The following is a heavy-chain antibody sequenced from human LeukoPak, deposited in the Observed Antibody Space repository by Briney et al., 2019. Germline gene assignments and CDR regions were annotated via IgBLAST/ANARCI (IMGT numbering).Heavy chain of an antibody. D-gene: IGHD3-22*01. Sequence: GASVKVSCKASGSTFSSYAISWVRQAPGQGLEWMGRIIPILGIANYAQKFQGRVTITADKSTSTAYMELSSLRSEDTAVYYCARDRYYYDSSGYLSPPNYYGMDVWGQGTTVTVSS. CDR2: IIPILGIA. V-gene: IGHV1-69*04. J-gene: IGHJ6*02. CDR3: ARDRYYYDSSGYLSPPNYYGMDV. CDR1: GSTFSSYA.